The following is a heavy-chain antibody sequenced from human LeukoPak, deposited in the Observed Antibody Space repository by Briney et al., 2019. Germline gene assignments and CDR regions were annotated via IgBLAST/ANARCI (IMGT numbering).Heavy chain of an antibody. D-gene: IGHD4-23*01. Sequence: SETLSLTCTVSGGSISSGGYYWSWIRQHPGKGLEWIGYIYYSGSTYYNPSLKSRVIISVDTSKNQFSLKLSSVTAADTAVYYCARTTVVAKYFDYWGQGTLVTVSS. CDR3: ARTTVVAKYFDY. V-gene: IGHV4-31*03. CDR2: IYYSGST. J-gene: IGHJ4*02. CDR1: GGSISSGGYY.